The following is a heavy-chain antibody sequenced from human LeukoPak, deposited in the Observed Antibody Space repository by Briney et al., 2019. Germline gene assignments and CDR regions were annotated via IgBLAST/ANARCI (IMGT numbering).Heavy chain of an antibody. CDR1: GFTFSSYG. CDR3: AKDSDLTGQWLDGYFQH. V-gene: IGHV3-30*02. D-gene: IGHD6-19*01. CDR2: IRYDGSNK. Sequence: GGSLRLSCAASGFTFSSYGMHWVRQAPGKGLEWVAFIRYDGSNKYYADYVKGRFTISRDNSKNTLYLQMNSLRAEDTALYYCAKDSDLTGQWLDGYFQHWGQGTLVTVSS. J-gene: IGHJ1*01.